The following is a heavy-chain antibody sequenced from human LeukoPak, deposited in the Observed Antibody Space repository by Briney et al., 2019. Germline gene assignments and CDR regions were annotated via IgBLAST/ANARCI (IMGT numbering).Heavy chain of an antibody. J-gene: IGHJ4*02. V-gene: IGHV3-33*03. CDR1: GFTFSTSG. Sequence: GGSLRLSCAASGFTFSTSGMNWVRQAPGKGLEWVAVIWSDGSEKRYADSVKGRFTISRDNSKSTLYLQMNSLRAEDTAVYYCVSGSDASGYYFYWGQGTLVTVSS. D-gene: IGHD3-22*01. CDR3: VSGSDASGYYFY. CDR2: IWSDGSEK.